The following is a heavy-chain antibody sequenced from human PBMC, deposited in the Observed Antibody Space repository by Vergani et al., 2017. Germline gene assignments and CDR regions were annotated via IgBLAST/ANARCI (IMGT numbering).Heavy chain of an antibody. D-gene: IGHD3-3*01. CDR1: GFTFSSYG. V-gene: IGHV3-33*06. J-gene: IGHJ5*02. CDR2: IWYDGSNK. CDR3: AKDLIFGVVNWFDP. Sequence: QVQLVESGGGVVQPGRSLRLSCAASGFTFSSYGMHWVRQAPGKGLEWVAVIWYDGSNKYYADSVKGRFTISRDNSKNTLYLQMNSLRAEDTAVYYCAKDLIFGVVNWFDPWGQGTLVTVSS.